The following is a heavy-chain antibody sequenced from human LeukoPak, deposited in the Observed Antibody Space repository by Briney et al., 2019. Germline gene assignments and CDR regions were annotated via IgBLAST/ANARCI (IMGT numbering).Heavy chain of an antibody. J-gene: IGHJ4*02. Sequence: SETLSLTCTVSGGSISSFYWSWIRQPAGKGLEWVGRIYTTGSTNYNPSLKSRVTMSVDTSKNQFSLKLSSVTAADTAVYYCARGGPVAGPTAFDYWGQGTLVTVSS. CDR1: GGSISSFY. CDR3: ARGGPVAGPTAFDY. CDR2: IYTTGST. D-gene: IGHD6-19*01. V-gene: IGHV4-4*07.